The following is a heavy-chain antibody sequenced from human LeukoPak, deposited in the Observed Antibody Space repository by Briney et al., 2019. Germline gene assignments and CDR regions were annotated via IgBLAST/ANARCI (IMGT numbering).Heavy chain of an antibody. J-gene: IGHJ4*02. V-gene: IGHV3-23*01. Sequence: PGGSLRLSCAASGFTFSSYAMSWVRQAPGQGLEWVAAIDRSGVRTYYSDSVKGRFIISRDSSKETLYLEMNGLRGEDTAVYYCAVGASPDYWGQGTLVTVSS. CDR1: GFTFSSYA. D-gene: IGHD1-26*01. CDR3: AVGASPDY. CDR2: IDRSGVRT.